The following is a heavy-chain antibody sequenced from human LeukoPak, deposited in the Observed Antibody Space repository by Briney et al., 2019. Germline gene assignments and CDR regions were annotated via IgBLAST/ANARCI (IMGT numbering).Heavy chain of an antibody. CDR1: GGSISSYY. J-gene: IGHJ5*02. V-gene: IGHV4-59*01. D-gene: IGHD3-10*01. CDR3: ARDGYGSGSYYDP. Sequence: SETLSLTCTVSGGSISSYYWSWIRQPPGKGLEWIGYIYYSGSTNYNPSLKSRVTISVDTSKNQFSLKLSSVTAADTAVYYCARDGYGSGSYYDPWGQGTLVTVSS. CDR2: IYYSGST.